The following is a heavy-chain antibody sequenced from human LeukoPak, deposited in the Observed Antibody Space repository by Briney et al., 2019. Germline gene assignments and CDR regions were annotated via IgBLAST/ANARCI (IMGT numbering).Heavy chain of an antibody. CDR2: IYYSGST. Sequence: SETLSLTCTVSGGSISSYYWSRIRQPPGKGLEWIGYIYYSGSTNYNPSLKSRVTISVDTSKNQFSLKLSSVTAADTAVYYCARLGYSYGHLFDYWGQGTLVTVSS. J-gene: IGHJ4*02. V-gene: IGHV4-59*08. CDR3: ARLGYSYGHLFDY. D-gene: IGHD5-18*01. CDR1: GGSISSYY.